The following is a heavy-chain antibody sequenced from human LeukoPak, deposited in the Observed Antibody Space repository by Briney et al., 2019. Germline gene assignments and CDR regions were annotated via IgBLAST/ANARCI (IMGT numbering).Heavy chain of an antibody. V-gene: IGHV1-69*13. J-gene: IGHJ4*02. CDR1: GGTFSSYA. Sequence: SVKVSCKASGGTFSSYAISWVRQAPGQGLEWMGGIIPIFGTANYAQKFQGRVTITADESTSTAYMELSSLRSEDTAVYYCARAIIGIQKWLSYDYWGQGTLVTVSS. D-gene: IGHD5-18*01. CDR2: IIPIFGTA. CDR3: ARAIIGIQKWLSYDY.